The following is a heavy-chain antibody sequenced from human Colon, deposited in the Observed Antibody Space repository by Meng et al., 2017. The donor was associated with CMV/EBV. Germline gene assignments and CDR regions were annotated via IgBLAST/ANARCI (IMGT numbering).Heavy chain of an antibody. CDR2: IDSDGTIK. Sequence: GGSLRLSCTTSGFTFSSYEMNWVRQTPERGLEWIAHIDSDGTIKYYAESVKGRFTISRDNAKESLYLQMNSLRADDTALYYCARGRWGPWGQGTQVTVSS. V-gene: IGHV3-48*03. CDR3: ARGRWGP. CDR1: GFTFSSYE. J-gene: IGHJ5*02. D-gene: IGHD4-23*01.